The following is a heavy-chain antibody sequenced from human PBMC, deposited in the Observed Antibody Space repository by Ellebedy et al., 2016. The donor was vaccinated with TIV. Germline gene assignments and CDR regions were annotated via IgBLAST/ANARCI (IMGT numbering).Heavy chain of an antibody. V-gene: IGHV3-7*01. CDR3: AAVQYWEAVFDM. D-gene: IGHD2-8*02. J-gene: IGHJ3*02. CDR1: GFDFSSYW. CDR2: IKQDGSET. Sequence: PGGSLRLSCAASGFDFSSYWMSWVRQAPGKGLEWVANIKQDGSETYYVDSVKGRFTISRDNAKNSLYLQMNSLRAEDTAVYYCAAVQYWEAVFDMWGQGTMVTVSS.